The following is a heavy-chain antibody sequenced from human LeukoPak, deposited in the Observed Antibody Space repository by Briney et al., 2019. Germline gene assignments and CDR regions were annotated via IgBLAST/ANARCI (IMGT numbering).Heavy chain of an antibody. CDR3: ASSWIVAGIIDY. J-gene: IGHJ4*02. Sequence: GGSLRLSCAASGFNFGDSRMTWVRQAPGKGLQWVANVNQDGTEKHFLDSVEGRFTISRDNAKNSLYLQMNSLRAGDTAVYYCASSWIVAGIIDYWGQGTLVTVSS. D-gene: IGHD6-19*01. V-gene: IGHV3-7*02. CDR1: GFNFGDSR. CDR2: VNQDGTEK.